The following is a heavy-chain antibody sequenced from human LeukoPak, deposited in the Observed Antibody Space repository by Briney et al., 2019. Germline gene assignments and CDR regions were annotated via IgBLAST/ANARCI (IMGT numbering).Heavy chain of an antibody. J-gene: IGHJ5*02. CDR3: AKLPGITIFGVAKFDP. Sequence: GRSLRLSCAASGFTFSSYAMHWVRQAPGKGLEWVAVISYDGSNKYYADSVKGRFTISRDNSKNTLYLQMNSLRAEDTAVYYCAKLPGITIFGVAKFDPWGQGTLVTVSS. V-gene: IGHV3-30*04. D-gene: IGHD3-3*01. CDR1: GFTFSSYA. CDR2: ISYDGSNK.